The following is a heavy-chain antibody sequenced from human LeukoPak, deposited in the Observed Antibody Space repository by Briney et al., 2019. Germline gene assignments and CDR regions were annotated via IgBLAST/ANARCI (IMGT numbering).Heavy chain of an antibody. J-gene: IGHJ4*02. Sequence: GASVKVSCTASGYTFTSYAMNWVRQAPGQGHEWMGWINTNTGNPTYAQGLTGRFVFSLDTSVSTAYLQISSLKGEDTAVYYCASSMLLWNDWFEPYFDYWGQGTLVTVSS. CDR1: GYTFTSYA. CDR2: INTNTGNP. V-gene: IGHV7-4-1*02. D-gene: IGHD3-9*01. CDR3: ASSMLLWNDWFEPYFDY.